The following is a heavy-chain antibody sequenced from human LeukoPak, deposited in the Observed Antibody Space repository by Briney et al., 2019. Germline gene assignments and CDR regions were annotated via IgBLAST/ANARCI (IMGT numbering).Heavy chain of an antibody. V-gene: IGHV3-11*01. CDR2: ISSSGSTI. CDR1: GFTFSDYY. J-gene: IGHJ4*02. D-gene: IGHD1-26*01. CDR3: ARATLRSGSLLPFDY. Sequence: GGSLRLSCAASGFTFSDYYMSWIRQAPGKGLEWVSYISSSGSTIYYADSVKGRFTISRDNAKNSLYLQMNSLRAEDTAVYYCARATLRSGSLLPFDYWGQGTLVTVSS.